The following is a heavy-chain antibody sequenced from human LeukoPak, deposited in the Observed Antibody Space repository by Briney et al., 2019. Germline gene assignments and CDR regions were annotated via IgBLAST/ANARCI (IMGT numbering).Heavy chain of an antibody. J-gene: IGHJ4*02. Sequence: SETLSLTCTVSGGSISSGGYYWSWIRQHPGTGLEWIGYIYYSGSTYYNPSLKSRVTISVDTSKNQFSLKLSSVTAADTAVYYCARGGQYSGSYSVYWGQGTLVTVSS. CDR1: GGSISSGGYY. V-gene: IGHV4-31*03. CDR2: IYYSGST. CDR3: ARGGQYSGSYSVY. D-gene: IGHD1-26*01.